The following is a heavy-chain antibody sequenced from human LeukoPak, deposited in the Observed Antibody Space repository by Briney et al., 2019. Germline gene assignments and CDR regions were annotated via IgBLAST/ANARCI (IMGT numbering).Heavy chain of an antibody. CDR2: TYYRSKWHN. D-gene: IGHD3-22*01. V-gene: IGHV6-1*01. CDR3: ARGVSSGKGVLWWFDP. CDR1: GDSVSSNSAA. Sequence: SQTLSLTCAISGDSVSSNSAAWNWIRQSPSRGLEWLGRTYYRSKWHNDYAVSVKSRITINPDTSKNQFSLQLNSVTPEDTAVYYCARGVSSGKGVLWWFDPWGQGTLVTVSS. J-gene: IGHJ5*02.